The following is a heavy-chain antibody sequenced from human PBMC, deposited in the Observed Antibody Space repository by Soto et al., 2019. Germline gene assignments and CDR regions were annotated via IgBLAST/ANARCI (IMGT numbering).Heavy chain of an antibody. J-gene: IGHJ4*02. Sequence: ASEILSLTCTVSGGSISSGDYYWSWIRQPPGKGLEWIGYIYYSGSTYYNPSLKSRVTISVDTSKNQFSLKLSSVTAADTAVYYCARADFQWLHFDYWGQGTLVTVSS. CDR3: ARADFQWLHFDY. CDR1: GGSISSGDYY. CDR2: IYYSGST. V-gene: IGHV4-30-4*01. D-gene: IGHD5-12*01.